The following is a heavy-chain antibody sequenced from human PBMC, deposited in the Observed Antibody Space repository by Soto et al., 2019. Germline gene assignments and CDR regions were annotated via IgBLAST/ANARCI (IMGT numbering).Heavy chain of an antibody. Sequence: QVQLQQWGAGLLRPSETLSLTCAVYGGSLNYYFWSWIRQPPGKGLGWIGEINPNGDTKYNPSLKSRVSMSIDTSANQFSLQLSSVTAADTAVYYCARTSKLEYWGQGTLVTVSS. CDR2: INPNGDT. CDR1: GGSLNYYF. V-gene: IGHV4-34*01. CDR3: ARTSKLEY. J-gene: IGHJ4*02.